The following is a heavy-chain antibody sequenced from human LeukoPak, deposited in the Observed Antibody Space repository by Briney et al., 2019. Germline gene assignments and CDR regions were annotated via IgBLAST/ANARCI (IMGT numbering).Heavy chain of an antibody. D-gene: IGHD6-19*01. CDR3: AKDGRHSSGWYNC. CDR2: ISGSGGST. V-gene: IGHV3-23*01. Sequence: PGGSLRLSCAASGFTFSSYAMSWVRQAPGKGLEWVSAISGSGGSTYYADFVKGRFTISRDNSKNTLYLQMNSLRAEDTAVYYCAKDGRHSSGWYNCWGQGTLVTVSS. J-gene: IGHJ4*02. CDR1: GFTFSSYA.